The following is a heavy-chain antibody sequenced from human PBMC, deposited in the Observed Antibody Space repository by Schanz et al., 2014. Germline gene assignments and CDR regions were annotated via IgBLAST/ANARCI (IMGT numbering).Heavy chain of an antibody. CDR2: MNESHSTI. Sequence: EVQLLESGGGLGEPGGSLRLSCAASGFSFSSYAMGWVRQARGKGLEWVSAMNESHSTIYYADSVRGRFTISRDNAENTLFLQMNSLRAEDTAVYYCAKDLGVDCGDGCFNWYFDLWGRGTLVTVSS. CDR1: GFSFSSYA. V-gene: IGHV3-23*01. CDR3: AKDLGVDCGDGCFNWYFDL. J-gene: IGHJ2*01. D-gene: IGHD2-21*02.